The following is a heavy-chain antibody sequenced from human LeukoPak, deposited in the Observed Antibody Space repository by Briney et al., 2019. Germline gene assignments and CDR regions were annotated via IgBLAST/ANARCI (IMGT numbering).Heavy chain of an antibody. CDR2: AHYIGTVA. J-gene: IGHJ4*02. CDR3: AKDGRRTWDLDY. Sequence: PGGSLRLSCAASGFTFSSYGMHWVRQAPGKGQEWVAFAHYIGTVAYYAESVKGRFSVSRDVSKRTVYLQMNSLGVEDTAVYYCAKDGRRTWDLDYWGRGTLVTVSS. D-gene: IGHD1-14*01. V-gene: IGHV3-30*02. CDR1: GFTFSSYG.